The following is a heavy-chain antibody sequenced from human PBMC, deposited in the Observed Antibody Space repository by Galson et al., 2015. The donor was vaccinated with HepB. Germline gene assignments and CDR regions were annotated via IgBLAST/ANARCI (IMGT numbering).Heavy chain of an antibody. CDR1: GYSFTSYW. D-gene: IGHD3-3*01. CDR2: IYPGDSDT. CDR3: ARHSDDFWSGYSSHFDY. J-gene: IGHJ4*02. Sequence: QSGAEVKKPGESLKISCKGSGYSFTSYWIGWVRQMPGKGLEWMGIIYPGDSDTRYSPSFQGQVTISADKSISTAYLQWSSLKASDTAMYYCARHSDDFWSGYSSHFDYWGQGTLVTVSS. V-gene: IGHV5-51*01.